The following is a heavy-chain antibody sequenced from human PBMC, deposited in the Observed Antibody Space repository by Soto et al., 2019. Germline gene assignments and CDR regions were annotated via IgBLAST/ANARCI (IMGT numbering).Heavy chain of an antibody. D-gene: IGHD2-2*01. CDR2: ISSSSSTI. J-gene: IGHJ3*02. CDR1: GFTFSSYS. Sequence: GGSLRLSCAASGFTFSSYSMNWVRQAPGKGLEWVSYISSSSSTIYYADSVKGRFTISRDNAKNSLYLQMNSLRAEDTAVYYCARDKKGIVVVPAANSAFDIRGQGTMVTVSS. V-gene: IGHV3-48*01. CDR3: ARDKKGIVVVPAANSAFDI.